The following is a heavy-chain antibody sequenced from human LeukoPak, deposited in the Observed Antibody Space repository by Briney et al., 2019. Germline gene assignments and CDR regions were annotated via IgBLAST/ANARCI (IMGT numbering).Heavy chain of an antibody. D-gene: IGHD2-21*01. CDR3: AKAPVTSCRGAYCYPFDS. CDR2: ISGSGDST. CDR1: GFTVSNKY. J-gene: IGHJ4*02. Sequence: GGSLRLSCAASGFTVSNKYMTWVRQAPGKGLEWVSAISGSGDSTYYADSVKGRFTISRDNSKNTLYLQMNSLRAEDAAVYFCAKAPVTSCRGAYCYPFDSWGQGTLVTVSS. V-gene: IGHV3-23*01.